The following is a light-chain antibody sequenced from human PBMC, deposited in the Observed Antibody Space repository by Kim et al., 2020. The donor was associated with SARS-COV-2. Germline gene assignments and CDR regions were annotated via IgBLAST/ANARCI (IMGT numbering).Light chain of an antibody. CDR1: SSAVGGYNY. J-gene: IGLJ1*01. CDR2: EVN. V-gene: IGLV2-8*01. CDR3: SSFAGSNYV. Sequence: PGQSVAISCTGTSSAVGGYNYVSWYQQHPGKAPKLIIYEVNQRPSGVPDRFSGSKSGNTASLTVSGLQAEDEADYYCSSFAGSNYVFGTGTKVTVL.